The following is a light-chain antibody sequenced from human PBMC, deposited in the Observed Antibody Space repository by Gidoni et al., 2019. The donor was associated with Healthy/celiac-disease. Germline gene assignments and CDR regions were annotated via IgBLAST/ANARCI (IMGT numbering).Light chain of an antibody. V-gene: IGLV1-40*01. Sequence: QSVLTQPPSVSGAQGQRVTISCTGSSSNIGAGYALHCYPQLPGTAPKLLIYGNSNRPSGVPDRFSVSKSAPSASLAITGLHAEDDADYYCQSYYSSLSGLVFGGGTKLTVL. CDR3: QSYYSSLSGLV. CDR1: SSNIGAGYA. CDR2: GNS. J-gene: IGLJ2*01.